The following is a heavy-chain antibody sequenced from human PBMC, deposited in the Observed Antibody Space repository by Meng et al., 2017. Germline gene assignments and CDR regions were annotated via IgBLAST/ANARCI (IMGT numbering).Heavy chain of an antibody. CDR1: GFTFSSYS. CDR2: ISSSSSYI. Sequence: GGPLRLSCAASGFTFSSYSMNWVRQAPGKGLEWVSSISSSSSYIYYADSVKGRFTISRDNAKNSLYLQMNSLRAEDTAVYYCARVRPRLGDAFDIWGQGTMVTVSS. V-gene: IGHV3-21*01. CDR3: ARVRPRLGDAFDI. D-gene: IGHD7-27*01. J-gene: IGHJ3*02.